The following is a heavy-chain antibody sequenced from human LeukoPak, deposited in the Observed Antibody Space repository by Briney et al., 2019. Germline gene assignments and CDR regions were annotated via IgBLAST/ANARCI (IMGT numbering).Heavy chain of an antibody. J-gene: IGHJ4*01. CDR1: GFTFINYA. Sequence: GGSLRLSCAASGFTFINYAMGWVRQAPGKGLVWVSAITSDEKTVYADSVKGRFTISRDNSKNTLHLQMNSLRAEDTAVYYCAKYCKLSGYYLGGYDYWGHGTLVIVSS. CDR2: ITSDEKT. D-gene: IGHD3-22*01. V-gene: IGHV3-23*01. CDR3: AKYCKLSGYYLGGYDY.